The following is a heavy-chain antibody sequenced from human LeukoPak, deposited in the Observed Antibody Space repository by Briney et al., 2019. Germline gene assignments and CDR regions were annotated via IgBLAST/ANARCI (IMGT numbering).Heavy chain of an antibody. CDR2: ISAYNGNT. CDR1: GYTFTSYG. V-gene: IGHV1-18*01. J-gene: IGHJ5*02. Sequence: VASVKVSCKASGYTFTSYGISWVRQAPGQGLEWMGWISAYNGNTNYAQKLQGRVTMTTDTSTSTAYMELSSLRSEDTAVYYCAVRPVWFGELLPYNWFDPWGQGTLVTVSS. CDR3: AVRPVWFGELLPYNWFDP. D-gene: IGHD3-10*01.